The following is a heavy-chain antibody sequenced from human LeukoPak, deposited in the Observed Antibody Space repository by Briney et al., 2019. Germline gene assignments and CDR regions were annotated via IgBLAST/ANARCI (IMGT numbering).Heavy chain of an antibody. CDR3: ARDGTDYGDYSLWSGKDDDDY. D-gene: IGHD4-17*01. Sequence: GASVKVSCKASGYTFTGYYMHWVRQAPGQGLEWMGWINPNSGGTNYAQKFQGRVTMTGDTSISTAYMELSRLRSDGTAVYYCARDGTDYGDYSLWSGKDDDDYWGQGTLVTASS. CDR2: INPNSGGT. V-gene: IGHV1-2*02. CDR1: GYTFTGYY. J-gene: IGHJ4*02.